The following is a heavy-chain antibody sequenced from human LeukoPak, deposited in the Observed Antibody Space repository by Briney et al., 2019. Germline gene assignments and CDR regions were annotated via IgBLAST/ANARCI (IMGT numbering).Heavy chain of an antibody. D-gene: IGHD3-10*01. J-gene: IGHJ5*02. CDR1: GFTFSNAW. CDR2: IKSKTDGGTT. CDR3: TTEDPRYYYGSGSYSNWFDP. V-gene: IGHV3-15*01. Sequence: GGSLRLSCVASGFTFSNAWMSWVRQAPGKGLEWVCRIKSKTDGGTTDYAAPVKGRFTISRDDSKNTLYLQMKSLKTEDTAVYYCTTEDPRYYYGSGSYSNWFDPWGQGTLVTVSS.